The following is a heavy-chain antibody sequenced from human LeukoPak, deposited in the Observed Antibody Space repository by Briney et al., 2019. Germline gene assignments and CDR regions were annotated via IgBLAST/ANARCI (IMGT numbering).Heavy chain of an antibody. V-gene: IGHV1-46*01. J-gene: IGHJ3*01. Sequence: GASVKVSCKASGYTFTSYYMHWVRQAPGQGLEWMGIINPSGGSTSYAQKFQGRVTMTRDTSTSTVYMELSSLRSEDTAVYYCARDDGYYGSGSYSPVFWGQGTIVTVSS. CDR1: GYTFTSYY. CDR2: INPSGGST. D-gene: IGHD3-10*01. CDR3: ARDDGYYGSGSYSPVF.